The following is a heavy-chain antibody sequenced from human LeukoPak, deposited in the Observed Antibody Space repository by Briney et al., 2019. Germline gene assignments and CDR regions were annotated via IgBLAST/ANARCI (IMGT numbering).Heavy chain of an antibody. CDR1: GFTFSSYW. D-gene: IGHD1-26*01. CDR2: IKQDGSEK. CDR3: ARRRYSGSSQHFDY. V-gene: IGHV3-7*01. Sequence: GGSLRLSCAASGFTFSSYWMSWVRQAPGKGLEWVANIKQDGSEKYYVDSVKGRFTISRDSAKNSLYLQMNSLRAEDTAVYYCARRRYSGSSQHFDYWGQGTLVTVSS. J-gene: IGHJ4*02.